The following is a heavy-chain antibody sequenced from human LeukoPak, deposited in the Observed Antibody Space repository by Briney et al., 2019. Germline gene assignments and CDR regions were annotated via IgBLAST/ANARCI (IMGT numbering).Heavy chain of an antibody. V-gene: IGHV3-23*01. D-gene: IGHD6-19*01. CDR3: ARAATVVTQWDF. CDR2: ISGSGGST. J-gene: IGHJ4*02. CDR1: GFTFSSYA. Sequence: GGSLRLSCAASGFTFSSYAMSWVRQAPGKGLEWVSAISGSGGSTYHADSVKGRFTISRDNSKNTLYPQMNSLRAEDTAVYYCARAATVVTQWDFWGQGTLVTVSS.